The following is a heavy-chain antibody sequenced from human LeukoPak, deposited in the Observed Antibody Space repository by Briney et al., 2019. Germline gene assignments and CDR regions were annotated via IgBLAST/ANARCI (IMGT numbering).Heavy chain of an antibody. CDR1: GFTFSSYS. CDR3: ARAYYYDSSGHPAFDY. CDR2: ISSSSSYI. V-gene: IGHV3-21*01. Sequence: GGSLRLSCAASGFTFSSYSMNWVRQAPGKGLEWVSSISSSSSYIYYADSVKGRYTISRDNAKNSLYLQMNSLRAEDTAVYYCARAYYYDSSGHPAFDYWGQGTLVTVSS. D-gene: IGHD3-22*01. J-gene: IGHJ4*02.